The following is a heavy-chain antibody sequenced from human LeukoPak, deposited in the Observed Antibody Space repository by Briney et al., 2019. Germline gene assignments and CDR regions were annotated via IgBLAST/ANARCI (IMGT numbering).Heavy chain of an antibody. CDR1: GGSISSYY. CDR3: ARGGTIFGVVIPHYYYMDV. V-gene: IGHV4-59*01. CDR2: IYYSGST. Sequence: SETLSLTCTVSGGSISSYYWSWIRQPPGKGLEWIGYIYYSGSTNYNPSLKSRVTISVDTSKNQFSLKLSSVTAADTAVYYCARGGTIFGVVIPHYYYMDVWGKGTTVTVSS. D-gene: IGHD3-3*01. J-gene: IGHJ6*03.